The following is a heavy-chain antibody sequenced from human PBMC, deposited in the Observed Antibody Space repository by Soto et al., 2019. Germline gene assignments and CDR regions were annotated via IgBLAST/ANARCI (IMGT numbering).Heavy chain of an antibody. V-gene: IGHV1-18*01. D-gene: IGHD6-13*01. CDR2: ISAYNGNT. CDR3: ARDQAAAAGTSLVPMDV. J-gene: IGHJ6*02. CDR1: GYTFTSYG. Sequence: QVQLVQSGAEVKKPGASVKVSCKASGYTFTSYGISWVRQAPGQGLEWMGWISAYNGNTNYAQKLQGRVTMTTDTSTRTAYMELRSLRSDATAVYYCARDQAAAAGTSLVPMDVWGQGTTVTVSS.